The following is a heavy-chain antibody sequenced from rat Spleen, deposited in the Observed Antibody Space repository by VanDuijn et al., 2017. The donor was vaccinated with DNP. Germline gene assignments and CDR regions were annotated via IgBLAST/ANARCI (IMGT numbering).Heavy chain of an antibody. CDR2: INSAGST. V-gene: IGHV3-3*01. J-gene: IGHJ3*01. D-gene: IGHD1-5*01. CDR1: GFSITRSYR. Sequence: EVQLQESGPGLVKPSQSLSLTCSVTGFSITRSYRWNWIRKFPGSKLEWMGYINSAGSTNYNPSLKSRISITRDTSKNQFFLQVNSVTTEDTATYYCARLGIQGFTYWGQGTLVTVSS. CDR3: ARLGIQGFTY.